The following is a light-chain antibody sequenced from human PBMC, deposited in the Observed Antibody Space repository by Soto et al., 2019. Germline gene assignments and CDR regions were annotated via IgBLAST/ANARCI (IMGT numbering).Light chain of an antibody. CDR2: WAS. V-gene: IGKV4-1*01. CDR1: QSVLSTSNDKNF. J-gene: IGKJ5*01. CDR3: QQYYGNPIT. Sequence: DIVMTQSPDYLAVSLGERATINCKSSQSVLSTSNDKNFLAWHQQKPGQPPKLLIYWASTREPGVPERFSGSGSGTDFTLTISSLQAEDVAVYYCQQYYGNPITFGQGTRLEIK.